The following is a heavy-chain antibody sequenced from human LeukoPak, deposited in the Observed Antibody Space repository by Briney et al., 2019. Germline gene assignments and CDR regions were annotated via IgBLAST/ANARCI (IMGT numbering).Heavy chain of an antibody. CDR2: VYYSGSP. J-gene: IGHJ5*02. CDR3: ARVFDDYYDSSADPPLWFDP. CDR1: GGSISSFF. V-gene: IGHV4-59*01. Sequence: PSETLSLTCTVSGGSISSFFWSWIRQPPGMGLEWIGYVYYSGSPNYNPSLKSRVTISVDTSKNQFSLRLRSVTAADTAVYYCARVFDDYYDSSADPPLWFDPWGQGTLVTVSS. D-gene: IGHD3-22*01.